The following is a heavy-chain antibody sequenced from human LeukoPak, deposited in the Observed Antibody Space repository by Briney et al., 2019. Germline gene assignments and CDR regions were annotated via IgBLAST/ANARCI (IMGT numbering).Heavy chain of an antibody. Sequence: PGASLRLSCAASGFTFSSYAMSWVRQAPGKGLEWVSAISGSGGSTYYADSVKGRFTISRDNSKNTLYLQMNSLRAEDTAVYYCARSYYGSGSYSVPLDYWGQGTLVTVSS. J-gene: IGHJ4*02. CDR1: GFTFSSYA. CDR3: ARSYYGSGSYSVPLDY. CDR2: ISGSGGST. V-gene: IGHV3-23*01. D-gene: IGHD3-10*01.